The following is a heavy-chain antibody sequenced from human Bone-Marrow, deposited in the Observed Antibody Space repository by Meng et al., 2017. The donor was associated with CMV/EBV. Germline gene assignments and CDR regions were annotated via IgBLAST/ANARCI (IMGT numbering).Heavy chain of an antibody. CDR1: GFIFSSYA. V-gene: IGHV3-23*01. D-gene: IGHD3-3*01. J-gene: IGHJ3*02. Sequence: GESLKISCEVSGFIFSSYAMSWVRQAAGKGLECVSAISSSGGNTYCADSVKGRFTISRDDSRNTLYLQMSSLRAEDTAVYYCAGGGVGAFDIWGQGTMVTVSS. CDR3: AGGGVGAFDI. CDR2: ISSSGGNT.